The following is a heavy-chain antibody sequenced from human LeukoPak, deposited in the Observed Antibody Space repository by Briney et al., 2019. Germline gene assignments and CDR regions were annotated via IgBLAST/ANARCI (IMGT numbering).Heavy chain of an antibody. V-gene: IGHV3-23*01. D-gene: IGHD7-27*01. J-gene: IGHJ3*01. Sequence: PGGSLRLSCAASGFTFSSYAMTWVRQAPEKGLEWVSGITGSGGGTSYADSVKGRFTISRDNAKNSLYLQMNSLRDEDTAVFYCARVDWGSFAFDLWGQGTMVTVSS. CDR2: ITGSGGGT. CDR1: GFTFSSYA. CDR3: ARVDWGSFAFDL.